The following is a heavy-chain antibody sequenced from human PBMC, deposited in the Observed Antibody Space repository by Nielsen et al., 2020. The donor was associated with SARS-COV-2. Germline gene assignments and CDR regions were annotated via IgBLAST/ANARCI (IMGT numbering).Heavy chain of an antibody. CDR1: GFTFSSYW. Sequence: GESLKISCAASGFTFSSYWMNWVRQAPGKGLEWVSSISSSSSYIYYADSVKGRFTISRDNAKNSLYLQMNSLRAEDTAVYYCVRDSSVVIWSGYPVDWGQGTLATVSS. V-gene: IGHV3-21*01. CDR3: VRDSSVVIWSGYPVD. J-gene: IGHJ4*02. CDR2: ISSSSSYI. D-gene: IGHD3-3*01.